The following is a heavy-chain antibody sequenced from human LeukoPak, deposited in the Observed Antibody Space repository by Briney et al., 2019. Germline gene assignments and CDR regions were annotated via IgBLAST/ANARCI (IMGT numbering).Heavy chain of an antibody. CDR3: AKAEGYCSGTWCFRWFDW. CDR2: IDSSSTYI. Sequence: GGSLRLSCAASGFTFSAYTINWVRQAPGKGLQWVSSIDSSSTYIYYADSVKGRFTISRDNAKNSLYLQMNSLRAEDTAVYYCAKAEGYCSGTWCFRWFDWWGQGTLVTVSS. D-gene: IGHD2-15*01. V-gene: IGHV3-21*01. CDR1: GFTFSAYT. J-gene: IGHJ4*02.